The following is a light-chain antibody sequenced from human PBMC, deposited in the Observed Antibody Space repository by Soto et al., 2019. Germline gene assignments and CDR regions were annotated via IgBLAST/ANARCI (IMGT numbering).Light chain of an antibody. CDR2: GAS. CDR3: QQYSSSTCT. Sequence: EIVLTQSPGTLSLSPRERATLSCRASQSVSSTYLAWYQQKPDQAPRLLIFGASSRATGIPDRFSGSGSGTDFTLTISRVEPEDSAVYYCQQYSSSTCTFGQGTKLEIK. CDR1: QSVSSTY. V-gene: IGKV3-20*01. J-gene: IGKJ2*02.